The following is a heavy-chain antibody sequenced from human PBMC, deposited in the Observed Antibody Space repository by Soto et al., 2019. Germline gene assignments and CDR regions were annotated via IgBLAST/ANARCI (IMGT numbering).Heavy chain of an antibody. CDR3: AKSPREYSGYAPPGEDLYYFDY. Sequence: GGSLRLSCAASGFTFSSYAMSWVRQAPGKGLEWVSAISGSGGSTYYADSVKGRFTISRDNSKNTLYLQMNSLRAEDTAVYYCAKSPREYSGYAPPGEDLYYFDYWGQGTLVTVSS. CDR2: ISGSGGST. V-gene: IGHV3-23*01. J-gene: IGHJ4*02. D-gene: IGHD5-12*01. CDR1: GFTFSSYA.